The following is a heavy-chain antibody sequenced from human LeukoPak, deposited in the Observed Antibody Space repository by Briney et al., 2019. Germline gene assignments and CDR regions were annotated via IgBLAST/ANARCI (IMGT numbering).Heavy chain of an antibody. D-gene: IGHD4-17*01. CDR3: AKDRYGDSGGYFDL. CDR1: GITFSSYA. CDR2: ISGTGGRI. V-gene: IGHV3-23*01. J-gene: IGHJ2*01. Sequence: GASLRHSCAPSGITFSSYAMSWVRQAPGKGLEWVSAISGTGGRIYYGDSVKGRFTISRDNSKNTLYLQMNSLRAEDTAIYYCAKDRYGDSGGYFDLWGRGTLVTVSS.